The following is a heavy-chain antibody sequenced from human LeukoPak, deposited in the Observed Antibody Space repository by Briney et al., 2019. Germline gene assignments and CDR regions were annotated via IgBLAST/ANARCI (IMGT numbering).Heavy chain of an antibody. D-gene: IGHD6-13*01. CDR2: INNDGTTI. Sequence: SGGSLRLSCAASGFSLSSYWMYWVRRAPGKGLVWVSRINNDGTTINYADSVKGRFTISRDNAKNTLYLQMNSLRVEDTAVYYCARDPHIAAAGTIFDYWGQGTLVTVSS. V-gene: IGHV3-74*01. J-gene: IGHJ4*02. CDR3: ARDPHIAAAGTIFDY. CDR1: GFSLSSYW.